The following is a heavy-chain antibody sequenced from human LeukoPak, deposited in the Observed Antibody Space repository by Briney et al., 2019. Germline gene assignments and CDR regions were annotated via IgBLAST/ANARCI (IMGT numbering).Heavy chain of an antibody. D-gene: IGHD2-8*02. Sequence: GGSLRLSCVASAFAFSSNWMSWVRQAPGKGLEWVASIKEDGSETYYVDSVKGRFTISRDNAKNSLYLQMNSLRAEDTAIYYCARYTVSTGYYYGMDVWGQGTTVTVSS. CDR2: IKEDGSET. J-gene: IGHJ6*02. V-gene: IGHV3-7*02. CDR1: AFAFSSNW. CDR3: ARYTVSTGYYYGMDV.